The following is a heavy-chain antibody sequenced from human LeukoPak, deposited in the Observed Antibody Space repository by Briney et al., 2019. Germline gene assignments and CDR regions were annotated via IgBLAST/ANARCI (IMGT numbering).Heavy chain of an antibody. D-gene: IGHD3-22*01. CDR3: ALTYYFDRRGYSYFDY. CDR1: GFSVDGNY. J-gene: IGHJ4*02. Sequence: PGGSLRRSCEVSGFSVDGNYMTWVRQVPGRGLEWVALIFSGDSTDYPDSVKGRFTISRDKSKNTLHLQMDSLRPEDTAMYYCALTYYFDRRGYSYFDYWGQGALVTVSS. V-gene: IGHV3-53*01. CDR2: IFSGDST.